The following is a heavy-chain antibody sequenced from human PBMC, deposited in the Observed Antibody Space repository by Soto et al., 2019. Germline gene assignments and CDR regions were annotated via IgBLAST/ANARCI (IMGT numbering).Heavy chain of an antibody. V-gene: IGHV4-59*12. CDR1: GGSISPYY. D-gene: IGHD5-18*01. CDR2: IYYSGST. CDR3: ARSGYSYGPNPLLY. J-gene: IGHJ4*02. Sequence: SETLSLTCTVSGGSISPYYWSWIRQPPGKGLEWIGFIYYSGSTYYNPSLKSRVTISVDTSKNQFSLKLSSVTAADTAVYYCARSGYSYGPNPLLYWGQGTLVTVSS.